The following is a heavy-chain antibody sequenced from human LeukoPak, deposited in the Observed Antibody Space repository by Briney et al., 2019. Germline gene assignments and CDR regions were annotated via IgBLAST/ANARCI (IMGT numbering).Heavy chain of an antibody. V-gene: IGHV4-59*08. CDR1: GGSISSYY. CDR2: IYHSGST. D-gene: IGHD6-13*01. J-gene: IGHJ4*01. Sequence: SETLSLTCTVSGGSISSYYWSWIRQPPGKGLEWIGYIYHSGSTNYNPSLESRVTISVDTSKNQFFLKLSSVTAADTAVYYCARQNPAAAGQGLDYWGQGALVTVSS. CDR3: ARQNPAAAGQGLDY.